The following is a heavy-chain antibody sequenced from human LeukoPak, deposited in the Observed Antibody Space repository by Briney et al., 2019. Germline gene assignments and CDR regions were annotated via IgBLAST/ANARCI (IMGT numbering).Heavy chain of an antibody. CDR3: ARTTLLQHLHAFHL. J-gene: IGHJ3*01. Sequence: GRSLRLFCAASGFTFNNYAMHWVRQAPGKGLEWVAVITSDGNKKYYADSVKGRFTISRDNSKNTLYLQMNSLRAEDTAVYYCARTTLLQHLHAFHLGVQGTMVTVSS. CDR2: ITSDGNKK. D-gene: IGHD1-1*01. V-gene: IGHV3-30-3*01. CDR1: GFTFNNYA.